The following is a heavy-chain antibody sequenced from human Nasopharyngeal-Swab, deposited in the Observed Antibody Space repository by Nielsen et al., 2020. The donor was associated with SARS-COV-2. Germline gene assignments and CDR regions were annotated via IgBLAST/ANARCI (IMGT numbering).Heavy chain of an antibody. CDR2: ASSDGRNK. CDR3: AKALAAMDDYYYYGMDV. CDR1: GLTSSSYA. Sequence: GGSRGLSWEASGLTSSSYARHWSRQAPAKGLGWVAVASSDGRNKYYADSVKGRFTISRDNSKNTLYLQMNSLRAEDTAVYYCAKALAAMDDYYYYGMDVWGQGTTVTVSS. J-gene: IGHJ6*02. D-gene: IGHD5-18*01. V-gene: IGHV3-30*04.